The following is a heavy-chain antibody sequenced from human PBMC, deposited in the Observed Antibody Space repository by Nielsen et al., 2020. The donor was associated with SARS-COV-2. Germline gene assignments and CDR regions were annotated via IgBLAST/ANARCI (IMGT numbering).Heavy chain of an antibody. CDR3: ARRHMIPFGAGTYHFDF. J-gene: IGHJ4*02. D-gene: IGHD3-16*01. Sequence: GESLKISCEASGYSFSSYWIAWVRQRPGKGLEWMGIIYPGDSETKYSPSFQGQVPMSVDKSLRTAYLQWRTLKASDTAMYYCARRHMIPFGAGTYHFDFWGQGTLVTVSS. CDR2: IYPGDSET. CDR1: GYSFSSYW. V-gene: IGHV5-51*01.